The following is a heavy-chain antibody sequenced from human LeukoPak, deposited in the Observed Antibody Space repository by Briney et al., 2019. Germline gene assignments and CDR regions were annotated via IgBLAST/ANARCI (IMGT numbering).Heavy chain of an antibody. CDR3: ARGRTGYNNPFVDY. CDR1: GGSFSGYY. J-gene: IGHJ4*02. Sequence: PSETLSLTCAVYGGSFSGYYWSWIRQPPGKGLEWIGEINHSGSTNYNPSLKSRVTISVDTSKNQFSLKLSSVTAADTAVYCCARGRTGYNNPFVDYWGQGTLVTVSS. V-gene: IGHV4-34*01. CDR2: INHSGST. D-gene: IGHD5-24*01.